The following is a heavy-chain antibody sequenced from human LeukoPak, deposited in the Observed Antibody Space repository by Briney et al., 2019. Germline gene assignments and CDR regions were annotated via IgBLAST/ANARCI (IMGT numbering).Heavy chain of an antibody. CDR3: ARDRGEIAAAGIDGGGFDY. CDR1: GYTFTSYY. D-gene: IGHD6-13*01. J-gene: IGHJ4*02. V-gene: IGHV1-46*01. Sequence: ASVKVSCKASGYTFTSYYMHWVRQAPGQGLEWMGIINPSGGSTSYAQKFQGRVTMTRGMSTSTVYMELSSLRSEDTAVYYCARDRGEIAAAGIDGGGFDYWGQGTLVTVSS. CDR2: INPSGGST.